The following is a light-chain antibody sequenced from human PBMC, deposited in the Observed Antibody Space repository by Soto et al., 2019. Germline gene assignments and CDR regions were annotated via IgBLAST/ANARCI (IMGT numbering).Light chain of an antibody. V-gene: IGKV3-15*01. J-gene: IGKJ1*01. CDR3: QQYHIWPPWT. CDR1: QSIRSN. Sequence: IVMPQSPATLSVSPGEGATLSCRVSQSIRSNLAWYQQRPGQAPRLLMYGASTRADGIPARFTGSGSGTEFTLTISSLQSEDFAVYYCQQYHIWPPWTSCQGTKVAIK. CDR2: GAS.